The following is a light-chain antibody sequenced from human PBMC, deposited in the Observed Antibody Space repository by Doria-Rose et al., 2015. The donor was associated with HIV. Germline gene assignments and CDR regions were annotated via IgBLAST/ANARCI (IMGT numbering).Light chain of an antibody. V-gene: IGKV1-39*01. CDR2: AAS. CDR1: QSTGSF. CDR3: QQSYSTPLT. J-gene: IGKJ4*01. Sequence: DIQVTQSPSSLSASVGDRVTITCRASQSTGSFLNWYQQKPGKATKLLIYAASSLQYGVPSRFSGSGSGTDFTLTISSLQPEDFATYFCQQSYSTPLTFGGGTKVEIK.